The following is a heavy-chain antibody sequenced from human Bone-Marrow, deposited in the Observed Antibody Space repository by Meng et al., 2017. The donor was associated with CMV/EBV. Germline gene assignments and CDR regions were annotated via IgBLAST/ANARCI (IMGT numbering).Heavy chain of an antibody. V-gene: IGHV1-2*02. CDR1: GYTFTLYY. D-gene: IGHD3/OR15-3a*01. CDR2: INPNTGGT. J-gene: IGHJ3*02. Sequence: ASVKVSCKADGYTFTLYYIHWVRQAPGQGLEWMGWINPNTGGTDSAQRFQGRVSMTGGTSTSTAYLELSRLTSDDTALYYCARERGLGFRGLNDALDIWGQGTMVTVSS. CDR3: ARERGLGFRGLNDALDI.